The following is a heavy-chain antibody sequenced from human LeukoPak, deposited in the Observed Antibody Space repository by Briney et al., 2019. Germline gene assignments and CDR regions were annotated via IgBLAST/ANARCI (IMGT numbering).Heavy chain of an antibody. Sequence: GESLKISCKGSGYSFTSYWISWVRPMPGKGLEWMGRIDPSDSYTNYSPSFQGHVTISADKSISTAYLQWSSLRASDTAMYYCARQGEVGYCSSTSCPLRYWGQGTLVTVSS. CDR3: ARQGEVGYCSSTSCPLRY. CDR2: IDPSDSYT. D-gene: IGHD2-2*01. CDR1: GYSFTSYW. J-gene: IGHJ4*02. V-gene: IGHV5-10-1*01.